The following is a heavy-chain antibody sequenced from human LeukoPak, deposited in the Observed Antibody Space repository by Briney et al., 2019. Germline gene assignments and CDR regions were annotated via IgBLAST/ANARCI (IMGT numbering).Heavy chain of an antibody. CDR3: ARDHTYYYDSSGSRNWFDP. Sequence: ASVKVSCKASGGTFSSYAISWVRQAPGQGREWIGRIIPILGIANYAQKFQGRVTITADKSTSTAYMELSSLGSEDTAVYYCARDHTYYYDSSGSRNWFDPWGQGTLVTVSS. V-gene: IGHV1-69*04. J-gene: IGHJ5*02. D-gene: IGHD3-22*01. CDR1: GGTFSSYA. CDR2: IIPILGIA.